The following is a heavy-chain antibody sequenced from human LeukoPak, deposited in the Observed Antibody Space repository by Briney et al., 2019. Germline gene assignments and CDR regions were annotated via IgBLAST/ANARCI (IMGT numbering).Heavy chain of an antibody. V-gene: IGHV3-48*04. J-gene: IGHJ4*02. CDR3: ARSVQEGGY. Sequence: GGSLRLSCAASGFTFSSYSMNWVRQAPGKGLEWVSYISSSSSTIYYADSVKGRFTISRDNAKNSLYLQMNSLRAEDTAVYYCARSVQEGGYWGQGTLVTVSS. D-gene: IGHD3-16*01. CDR1: GFTFSSYS. CDR2: ISSSSSTI.